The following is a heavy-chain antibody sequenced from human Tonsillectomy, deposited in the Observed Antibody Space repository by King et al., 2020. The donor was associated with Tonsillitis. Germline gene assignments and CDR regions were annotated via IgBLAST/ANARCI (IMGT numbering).Heavy chain of an antibody. Sequence: VQLVESGGGVVQPGSTLRLSCAVSGFTFTTHGMHWVRQSPGKGLEGVAVIWYDGSNKYYADSVKGRFTISRDNSKNTLYLQMNSLRAEDTAVYYCARVPVDGIAVACTPDEYSYMDVWGRGTTVTVSS. CDR3: ARVPVDGIAVACTPDEYSYMDV. CDR2: IWYDGSNK. J-gene: IGHJ6*03. D-gene: IGHD6-13*01. V-gene: IGHV3-33*08. CDR1: GFTFTTHG.